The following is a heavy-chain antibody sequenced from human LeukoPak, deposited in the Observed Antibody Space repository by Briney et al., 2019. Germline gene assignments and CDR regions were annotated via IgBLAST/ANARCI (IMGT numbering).Heavy chain of an antibody. V-gene: IGHV3-53*01. CDR2: IYSGGST. CDR3: ARDSPYSISWWSVSFDY. D-gene: IGHD6-13*01. Sequence: PGGSLRLSCAASGFTVSSNFVTWVRQAPGKGLEWVSVIYSGGSTYYADSVKGRFTISRDNSKNMVYLQMNSLRAEDTAVYYCARDSPYSISWWSVSFDYWGQGTLVTVSS. J-gene: IGHJ4*02. CDR1: GFTVSSNF.